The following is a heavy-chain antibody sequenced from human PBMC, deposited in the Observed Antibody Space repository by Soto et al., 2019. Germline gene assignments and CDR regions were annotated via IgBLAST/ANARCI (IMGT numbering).Heavy chain of an antibody. CDR3: ARELRSWGPDYYDSSGYSDY. Sequence: ASVKVSCKASGYTFTSYGISWVRQAPGQGLEWMGWISAYNGNTNYAQKLQGRVTMTTDTSTSTAYMELRSLRSDDTAVYYCARELRSWGPDYYDSSGYSDYWGQGTLVTVSS. CDR2: ISAYNGNT. V-gene: IGHV1-18*01. CDR1: GYTFTSYG. D-gene: IGHD3-22*01. J-gene: IGHJ4*02.